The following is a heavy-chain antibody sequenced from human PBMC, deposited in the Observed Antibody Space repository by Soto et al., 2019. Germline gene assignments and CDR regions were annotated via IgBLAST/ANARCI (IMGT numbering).Heavy chain of an antibody. J-gene: IGHJ3*02. V-gene: IGHV3-15*01. CDR2: IRSKTDGGTT. D-gene: IGHD2-8*01. Sequence: EVQLVESGGGLVEPGGSLRLSCAASGITFSKAWMNWVRKAPGKELEYIGRIRSKTDGGTTEYAAPVEGRFTVSRDDSKNTLYLQMSGLKTEDTAVYYCTITRPGTNVLDNWGQGTLVSVSS. CDR1: GITFSKAW. CDR3: TITRPGTNVLDN.